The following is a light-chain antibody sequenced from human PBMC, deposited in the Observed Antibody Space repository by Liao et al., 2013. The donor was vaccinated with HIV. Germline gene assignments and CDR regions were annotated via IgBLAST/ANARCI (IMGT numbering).Light chain of an antibody. V-gene: IGLV3-21*01. CDR1: NIGSKS. J-gene: IGLJ2*01. CDR2: YDT. CDR3: QAWDNTTVL. Sequence: SYVLTQPPSVSVAPGKTARITCGGNNIGSKSVHWYQQRPGQAPGLVIYYDTDRPSGIPERFSGSNSGNTATLTISRVEAGDEADYYCQAWDNTTVLFGGGTRLTVL.